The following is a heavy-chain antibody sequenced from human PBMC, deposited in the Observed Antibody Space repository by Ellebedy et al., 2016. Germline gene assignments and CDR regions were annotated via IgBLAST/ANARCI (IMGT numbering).Heavy chain of an antibody. CDR1: GFTFSNYW. J-gene: IGHJ4*02. V-gene: IGHV3-7*01. Sequence: GESLKISXAASGFTFSNYWMSWVRQAPGKGLEWVANIKQDGSEKYYVDSVKGRFTISRDNAKNSLYLQMNSLRVEDTAVYYCARDSMITFGGIDYWGQGTLVTVSS. CDR3: ARDSMITFGGIDY. CDR2: IKQDGSEK. D-gene: IGHD3-16*01.